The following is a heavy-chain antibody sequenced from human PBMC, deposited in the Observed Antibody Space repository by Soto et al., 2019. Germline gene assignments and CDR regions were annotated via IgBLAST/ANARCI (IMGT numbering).Heavy chain of an antibody. CDR3: AREVGDIVAKKQIGAVKCCHYYYMDV. CDR1: GFTFSSYW. D-gene: IGHD5-12*01. Sequence: GGSLRLSCAASGFTFSSYWMSWVRQAPGKGLEWVANIKQDGSEKYYVDSVKGRFTISRDNAKNSLYLQMNSLRAEDTAVYYCAREVGDIVAKKQIGAVKCCHYYYMDVWGKGTTVTVSS. V-gene: IGHV3-7*01. CDR2: IKQDGSEK. J-gene: IGHJ6*03.